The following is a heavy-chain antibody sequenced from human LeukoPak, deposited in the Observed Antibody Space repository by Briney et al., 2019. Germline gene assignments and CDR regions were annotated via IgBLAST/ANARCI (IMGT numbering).Heavy chain of an antibody. CDR2: IYYSGST. V-gene: IGHV4-59*08. CDR3: ARSRRGSGWYYY. CDR1: GGSISSYY. Sequence: SETLSLTCTVSGGSISSYYWSWIRQPPGKGLEWIGYIYYSGSTNYNPSLKSRATISVDTSKNQFSLKLSSVTAADTAVYYCARSRRGSGWYYYWGQGTLVTVSS. D-gene: IGHD6-19*01. J-gene: IGHJ4*02.